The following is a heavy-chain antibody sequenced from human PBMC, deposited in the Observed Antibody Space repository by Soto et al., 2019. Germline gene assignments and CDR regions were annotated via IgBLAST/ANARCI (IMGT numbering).Heavy chain of an antibody. V-gene: IGHV4-39*01. Sequence: SETLYLTCTFSGNSISGTSSFWAWIRQPPGKNLEWIGSVYYTGSTYYNSSLKSRVSISIDTSKNQFSLSLNSVTAADTAVYYCTRRVRSTGLLDYWGQGALVTVSS. CDR2: VYYTGST. CDR3: TRRVRSTGLLDY. D-gene: IGHD4-4*01. CDR1: GNSISGTSSF. J-gene: IGHJ4*02.